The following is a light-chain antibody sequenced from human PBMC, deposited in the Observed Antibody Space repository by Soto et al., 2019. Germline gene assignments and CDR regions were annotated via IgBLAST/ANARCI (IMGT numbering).Light chain of an antibody. V-gene: IGKV3D-20*02. CDR3: QQRSNWPLT. J-gene: IGKJ4*01. CDR1: QSVNSNF. Sequence: EIVLTQSPGTLSLSPGDRATLSCRASQSVNSNFLAWYQQKPGQAPRLLIYGASSRATGIPARFSGSGSGTDFTLTISSLEPEDFAVYYCQQRSNWPLTFGGGTKVDI. CDR2: GAS.